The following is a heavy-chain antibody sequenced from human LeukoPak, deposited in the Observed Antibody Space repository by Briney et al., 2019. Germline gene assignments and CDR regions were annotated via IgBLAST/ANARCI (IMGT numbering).Heavy chain of an antibody. CDR2: ISGSGGST. V-gene: IGHV3-23*01. J-gene: IGHJ4*02. Sequence: GGSLRLSCAASGFTFSSYAMSWVRQAPGKGLEWVSAISGSGGSTYYADSVKGRFTISRDNSKNTLYLQMNSLRAEDTAVYYCALTGGYSYGEEGFSDYWGQGTLVTVSS. D-gene: IGHD5-18*01. CDR3: ALTGGYSYGEEGFSDY. CDR1: GFTFSSYA.